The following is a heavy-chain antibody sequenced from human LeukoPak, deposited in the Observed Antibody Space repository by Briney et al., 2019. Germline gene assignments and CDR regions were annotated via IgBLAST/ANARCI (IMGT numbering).Heavy chain of an antibody. J-gene: IGHJ4*02. Sequence: SVKVSCRASGGTFSSYAISWVRRAPGQGLEWTGGIIPIFGTANYAQKFQGRVTITADESTSTAYMELSSLRSEDTAVYYCARGRYRGLVVIESYFDYWGQGTLVTVSS. CDR1: GGTFSSYA. CDR3: ARGRYRGLVVIESYFDY. CDR2: IIPIFGTA. D-gene: IGHD3-22*01. V-gene: IGHV1-69*01.